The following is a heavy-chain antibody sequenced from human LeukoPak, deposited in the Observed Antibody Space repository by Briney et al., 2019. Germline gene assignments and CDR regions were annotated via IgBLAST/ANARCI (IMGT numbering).Heavy chain of an antibody. CDR2: VNLQGST. CDR1: GGSITQTNY. CDR3: AREGGPYRPLDY. J-gene: IGHJ4*02. Sequence: SETLSLTCDVSGGSITQTNYWTWVRQPPGKGLDGTGEVNLQGSTNYNPSLMRRVAISVDTSANHVSLQLTSVTAADTAVYYCAREGGPYRPLDYSGQGTLVTVSS. V-gene: IGHV4-4*02.